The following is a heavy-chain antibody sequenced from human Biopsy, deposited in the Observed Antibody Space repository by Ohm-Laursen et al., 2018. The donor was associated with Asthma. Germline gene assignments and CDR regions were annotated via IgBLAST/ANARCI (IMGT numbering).Heavy chain of an antibody. CDR2: VNTGNGDT. D-gene: IGHD3-9*01. CDR1: GYTFIGCH. Sequence: SVKVSCKASGYTFIGCHIHWMRQAPGQRLEWMGWVNTGNGDTKYSQKFQGRVTITRDTSASTAYMELRSLRSEDTATYYCARTYYDFLTGQVKDVFGVWGQGTMVTVSS. J-gene: IGHJ3*01. V-gene: IGHV1-3*04. CDR3: ARTYYDFLTGQVKDVFGV.